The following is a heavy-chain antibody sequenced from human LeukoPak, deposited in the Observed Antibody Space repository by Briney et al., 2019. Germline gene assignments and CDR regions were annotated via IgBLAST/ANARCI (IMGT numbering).Heavy chain of an antibody. CDR3: ARGLGYCSSTSCHTRFDP. D-gene: IGHD2-2*02. J-gene: IGHJ5*02. V-gene: IGHV4-39*07. Sequence: SETLSLTCTVSGGSISSSSYYWGWIRQPPGKGLEWIGRIYYSGTTSYNPSLKSRVTISVDTSKNQFSLKLSSVTAADTAVYYCARGLGYCSSTSCHTRFDPWGQGTLVTVSS. CDR1: GGSISSSSYY. CDR2: IYYSGTT.